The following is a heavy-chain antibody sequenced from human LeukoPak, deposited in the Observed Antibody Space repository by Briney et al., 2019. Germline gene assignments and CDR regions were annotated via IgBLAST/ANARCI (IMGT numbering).Heavy chain of an antibody. CDR2: ISSSGSTI. V-gene: IGHV3-48*03. Sequence: VQPGGSLRLSCAASGFTFSSYEMNWVRQAPGKELEWVSYISSSGSTIHYADSVKGRFTISRDNAKNSLYLQMNSLRAEDTAVYYCAREVPAIAVFDYWGQGTLVTVSS. CDR3: AREVPAIAVFDY. CDR1: GFTFSSYE. J-gene: IGHJ4*02. D-gene: IGHD6-19*01.